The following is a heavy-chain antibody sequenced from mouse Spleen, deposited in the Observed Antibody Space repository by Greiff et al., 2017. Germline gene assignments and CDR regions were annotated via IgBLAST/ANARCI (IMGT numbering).Heavy chain of an antibody. V-gene: IGHV1-77*01. Sequence: QVQLQQSGAELVKPGASVKISCKASGYTFTDYYINWVKQRPGQGLEWIGKIGPGSGSTYYNEKFKGKATLTADKSSSTAYMQLSSLTSEDSAVCFCARSRAARATEDYAMDYWGQGTSVTVSS. CDR3: ARSRAARATEDYAMDY. D-gene: IGHD3-1*01. CDR1: GYTFTDYY. CDR2: IGPGSGST. J-gene: IGHJ4*01.